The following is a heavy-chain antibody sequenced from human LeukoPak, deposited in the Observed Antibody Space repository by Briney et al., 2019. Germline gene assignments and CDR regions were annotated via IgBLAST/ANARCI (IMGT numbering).Heavy chain of an antibody. CDR1: GFTFDDYA. J-gene: IGHJ4*02. CDR2: ISWNSGSI. D-gene: IGHD3-22*01. CDR3: AKERYDSSGYYRNY. V-gene: IGHV3-9*01. Sequence: GGSLRLSCAASGFTFDDYAMHWVRHAPGKGLEWVSGISWNSGSIGYADSVKGRFTISRDNAKNSLYLQMNSLRAEDTALYYCAKERYDSSGYYRNYWGQGTLVTVSS.